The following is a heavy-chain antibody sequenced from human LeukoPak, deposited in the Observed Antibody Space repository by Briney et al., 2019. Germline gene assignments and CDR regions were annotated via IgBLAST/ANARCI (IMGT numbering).Heavy chain of an antibody. J-gene: IGHJ4*02. CDR3: ARPIVGATIPDY. Sequence: SETLSLTCAVYGGSFSGYYWSWIRQPPGKGLEWIGEINHSGSTNYNPSLKSRVTISVDTSKNQFSLKLSSVTAADTAVYYCARPIVGATIPDYWGQGTLVTASS. V-gene: IGHV4-34*01. CDR2: INHSGST. D-gene: IGHD1-26*01. CDR1: GGSFSGYY.